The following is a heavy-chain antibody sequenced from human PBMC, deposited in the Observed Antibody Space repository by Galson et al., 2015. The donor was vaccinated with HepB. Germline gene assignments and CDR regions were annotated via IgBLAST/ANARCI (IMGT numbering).Heavy chain of an antibody. J-gene: IGHJ2*01. D-gene: IGHD4-17*01. CDR1: GFSLNYFP. CDR3: VRPRGAGAGDYQNWYFDL. CDR2: ISYTGTYT. V-gene: IGHV3-30*04. Sequence: SLRLSCAASGFSLNYFPMHWVRQSPGKGLEWVAVISYTGTYTGYADFGRGRFTISRDNSKNALYLQMNSLRVEDTALYYCVRPRGAGAGDYQNWYFDLWGRGTLVTGAS.